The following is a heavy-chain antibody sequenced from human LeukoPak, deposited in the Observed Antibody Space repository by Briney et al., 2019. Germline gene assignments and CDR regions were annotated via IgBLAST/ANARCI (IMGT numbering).Heavy chain of an antibody. D-gene: IGHD3-3*01. CDR1: GGSVINTNW. Sequence: SETLSLTCGVSGGSVINTNWWTWVRQPPGKGLEWIGEVHLDGRTNYNPSLESRLTMSVDVSENQVSLKLTSVTAADTAVYCCAREGGFYRPLDYSGQGTLVTVSS. CDR2: VHLDGRT. J-gene: IGHJ4*02. V-gene: IGHV4-4*01. CDR3: AREGGFYRPLDY.